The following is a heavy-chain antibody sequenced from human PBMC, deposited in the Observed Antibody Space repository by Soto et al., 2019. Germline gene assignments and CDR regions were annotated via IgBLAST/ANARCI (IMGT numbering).Heavy chain of an antibody. D-gene: IGHD3-3*01. J-gene: IGHJ2*01. V-gene: IGHV1-8*01. CDR2: MNPNSGNT. CDR1: GYTFTSYD. CDR3: ARQITIFGVVIYDWYFDL. Sequence: GAPMKLSCKASGYTFTSYDINWVRQATGQGLEWMGWMNPNSGNTGYAQKFQGRVTMTRNTSISTAYMELSSLRSEDTAVYYCARQITIFGVVIYDWYFDLWGRGTLVTVSS.